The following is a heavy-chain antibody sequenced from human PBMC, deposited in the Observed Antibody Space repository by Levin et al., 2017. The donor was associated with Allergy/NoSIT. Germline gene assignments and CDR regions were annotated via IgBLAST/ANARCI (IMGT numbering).Heavy chain of an antibody. J-gene: IGHJ3*02. D-gene: IGHD2-15*01. CDR3: ARTCSGGSCPNDAFDI. CDR2: IDPSDSYT. V-gene: IGHV5-10-1*01. CDR1: GYSFTSYW. Sequence: GESLKISCKGSGYSFTSYWISWVRQMPGKGLEWMGRIDPSDSYTNYSPSFQGHVTISADKSISTAYLQWSSLKASDTAMYYCARTCSGGSCPNDAFDIWGQGTMVTVSS.